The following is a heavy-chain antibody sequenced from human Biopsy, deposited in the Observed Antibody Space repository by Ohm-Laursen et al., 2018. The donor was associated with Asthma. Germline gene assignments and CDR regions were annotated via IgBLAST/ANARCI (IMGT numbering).Heavy chain of an antibody. D-gene: IGHD3-9*01. Sequence: SLRLSCSAFGFTFSSYSMNWVRQAPGKGLEWVSAISGSGGSTYYADSVKGRFTISRDNSKNTLYLQMNSLRAEDTAVYYCAKDRDYDILTGPPGFDYWGQGTLVTVSS. J-gene: IGHJ4*02. CDR1: GFTFSSYS. CDR2: ISGSGGST. V-gene: IGHV3-23*01. CDR3: AKDRDYDILTGPPGFDY.